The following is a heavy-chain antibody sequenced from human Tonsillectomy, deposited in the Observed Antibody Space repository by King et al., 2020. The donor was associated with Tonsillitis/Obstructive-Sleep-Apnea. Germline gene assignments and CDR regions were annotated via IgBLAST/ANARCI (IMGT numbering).Heavy chain of an antibody. V-gene: IGHV3-20*04. CDR2: INWNGDGT. Sequence: VQLVESGGGVVRPGGSLRLSCAASGFTFDDHGMSWVRQAPGKGLEGVSGINWNGDGTGYTDSVKGRFTISRGNAKNSLYLQMNNLRVEDTAFYYCAKNYGDPDYWGQGTLVTVSS. CDR1: GFTFDDHG. J-gene: IGHJ4*02. D-gene: IGHD4-17*01. CDR3: AKNYGDPDY.